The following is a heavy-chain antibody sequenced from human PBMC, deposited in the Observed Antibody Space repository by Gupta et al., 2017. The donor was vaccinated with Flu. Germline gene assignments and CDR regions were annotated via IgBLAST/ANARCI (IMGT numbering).Heavy chain of an antibody. Sequence: QITLKESGPTLVKPTQTLTLNCTFSGFSLSASAVGVGWIRQPPGKAPEWLALVYWDDNKQYSPSLKSRLTVTKDTSKNQVVLTMTNMDPVDTATYYCAHGAGWLSDYWGQGILVTVSS. V-gene: IGHV2-5*02. CDR1: GFSLSASAVG. J-gene: IGHJ4*02. D-gene: IGHD3-9*01. CDR2: VYWDDNK. CDR3: AHGAGWLSDY.